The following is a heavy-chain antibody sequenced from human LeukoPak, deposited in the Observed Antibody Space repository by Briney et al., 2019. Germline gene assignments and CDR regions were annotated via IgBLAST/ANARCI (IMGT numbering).Heavy chain of an antibody. V-gene: IGHV4-4*07. CDR1: GGSISSYY. CDR2: IYTSGST. CDR3: ARDSLPIVVVPAAMYDYYYYMDV. Sequence: PSETLSLTCTVSGGSISSYYWSWIRQPAGKGLEWIGRIYTSGSTNYNPSLKSRVTMSVDTSKNQFSLKLSSVTAADTAVYYCARDSLPIVVVPAAMYDYYYYMDVWGKGTTVTISS. J-gene: IGHJ6*03. D-gene: IGHD2-2*01.